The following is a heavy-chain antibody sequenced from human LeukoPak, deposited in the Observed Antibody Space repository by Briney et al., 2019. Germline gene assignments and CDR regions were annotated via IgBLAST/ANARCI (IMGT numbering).Heavy chain of an antibody. CDR3: AAGYCSGGNCHSDYYYGTDV. CDR2: IVVGSGNT. V-gene: IGHV1-58*01. Sequence: SVKVSCKASGFTFTSSAVQWVRQARGQRLEWIGWIVVGSGNTNYAQKFQERVTITRDMSTSTAYMELSSLRSADTAVYYCAAGYCSGGNCHSDYYYGTDVWGKGTTVTVSS. D-gene: IGHD2-15*01. CDR1: GFTFTSSA. J-gene: IGHJ6*04.